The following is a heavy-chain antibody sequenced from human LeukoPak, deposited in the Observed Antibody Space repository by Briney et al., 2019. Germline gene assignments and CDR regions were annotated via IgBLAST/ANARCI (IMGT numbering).Heavy chain of an antibody. CDR3: ARDSSTMYYYDGSGYYNWFDP. V-gene: IGHV1-18*01. D-gene: IGHD3-22*01. J-gene: IGHJ5*02. Sequence: ASVKVSCKASGYTFTSYDINWVRQATGQGLEWMGWISAYNGDTNYAQKVQGRVTMTTDTSTSTAYMELRSLRSDDTAVYYCARDSSTMYYYDGSGYYNWFDPWGQGTLVTVSS. CDR2: ISAYNGDT. CDR1: GYTFTSYD.